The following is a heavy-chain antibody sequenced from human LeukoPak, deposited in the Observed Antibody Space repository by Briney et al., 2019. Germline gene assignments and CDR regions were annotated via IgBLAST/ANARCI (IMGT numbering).Heavy chain of an antibody. V-gene: IGHV3-48*03. D-gene: IGHD6-13*01. J-gene: IGHJ4*02. Sequence: GGSLRLSCAASGFTFSSYEMNWVRQAPGKGLEWVSYISSSGSTIYYADSVKGRFTISRDNAKNSLYLQMNSLRAEDTAVYYCAKDPQFIAAAGTEEEGYFDYWGQGTLVTVSS. CDR1: GFTFSSYE. CDR3: AKDPQFIAAAGTEEEGYFDY. CDR2: ISSSGSTI.